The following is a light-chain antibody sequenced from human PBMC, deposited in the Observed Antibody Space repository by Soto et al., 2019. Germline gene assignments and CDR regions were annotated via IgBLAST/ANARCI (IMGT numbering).Light chain of an antibody. Sequence: IVMMQSPATLSVSPGESATLFCRASESVSSNLAWYQQKPGQAPRLLIYGASTRATGVPARFSGGGSGTEFALSISSLQSEDFAVYYCQQYNKWPLAFGQGTKVEIK. CDR2: GAS. CDR3: QQYNKWPLA. V-gene: IGKV3-15*01. CDR1: ESVSSN. J-gene: IGKJ1*01.